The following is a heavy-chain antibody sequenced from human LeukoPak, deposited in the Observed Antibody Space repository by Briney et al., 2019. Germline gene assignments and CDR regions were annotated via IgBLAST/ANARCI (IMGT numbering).Heavy chain of an antibody. CDR1: GGSISSGGYY. Sequence: SETLSLTCTVSGGSISSGGYYWSWIRLHPGKGLEWIGYVYYSGSTYYNPSLKSRVAISIDTSKNQFSLMLISVTAADTAVYYCATRGSGFGFFDYWGQGTLVTVSS. J-gene: IGHJ4*02. V-gene: IGHV4-31*03. CDR2: VYYSGST. CDR3: ATRGSGFGFFDY. D-gene: IGHD3-10*01.